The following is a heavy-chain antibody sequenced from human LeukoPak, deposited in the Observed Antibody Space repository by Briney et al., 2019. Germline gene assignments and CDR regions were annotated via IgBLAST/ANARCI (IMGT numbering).Heavy chain of an antibody. J-gene: IGHJ4*02. CDR2: INWNGDST. Sequence: PGGSLRLSCAASGFTFDDYGMSWVRQAPGKGLEWVSGINWNGDSTGYADSVKGRFTISRDNAKNSLYLQMNSLRAEDTALYYCARDRGCSSTNCYAGGFDYWGQGTLVTVSS. CDR3: ARDRGCSSTNCYAGGFDY. V-gene: IGHV3-20*04. CDR1: GFTFDDYG. D-gene: IGHD2-2*01.